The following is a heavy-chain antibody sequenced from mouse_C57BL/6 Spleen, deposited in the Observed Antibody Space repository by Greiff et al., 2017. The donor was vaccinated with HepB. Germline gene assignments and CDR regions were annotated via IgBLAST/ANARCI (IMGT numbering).Heavy chain of an antibody. J-gene: IGHJ2*01. CDR1: GFTFSSYG. Sequence: EVKLVESGGDLVKPGGSLKLSCAASGFTFSSYGMSWVRQTPDKRLEWVATISSGGSYTYYPDSVKGRFTISRDNDKNTLYLQMSSLKSEDTAMYYCARHVTTVVLYYFDYWGQGTTLTVSS. CDR2: ISSGGSYT. CDR3: ARHVTTVVLYYFDY. D-gene: IGHD1-1*01. V-gene: IGHV5-6*01.